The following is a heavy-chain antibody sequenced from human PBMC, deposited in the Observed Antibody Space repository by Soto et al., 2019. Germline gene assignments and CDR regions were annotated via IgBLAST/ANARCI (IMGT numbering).Heavy chain of an antibody. V-gene: IGHV1-3*01. D-gene: IGHD6-13*01. CDR3: ARDRIAAAGNYYYYYMDV. Sequence: ASVKVSCKASGYTFTSYAMHWVLQAPGQRLEWMGWINAGNGNTKYSQKFQGRVTITRDTSASTAYMELSSLRSEDTAVYYCARDRIAAAGNYYYYYMDVWGKGTTVTVSS. CDR2: INAGNGNT. J-gene: IGHJ6*03. CDR1: GYTFTSYA.